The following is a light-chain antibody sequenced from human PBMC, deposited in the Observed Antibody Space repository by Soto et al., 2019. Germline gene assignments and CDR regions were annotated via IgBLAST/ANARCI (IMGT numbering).Light chain of an antibody. CDR2: SAS. Sequence: EIVLTQSPATLSLSPGERATLSCRASQSVRNDLVWYHQKPGQAPRVLIYSASNRATGIPARFSGGVSGTDFTLTISSLEPEDFAVYYCQQRTNWPPTFGGGTKVEMK. CDR3: QQRTNWPPT. CDR1: QSVRND. J-gene: IGKJ4*01. V-gene: IGKV3-11*01.